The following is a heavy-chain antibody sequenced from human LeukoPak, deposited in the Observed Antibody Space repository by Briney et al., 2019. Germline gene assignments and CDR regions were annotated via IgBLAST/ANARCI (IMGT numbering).Heavy chain of an antibody. CDR2: INPSGGST. D-gene: IGHD7-27*01. J-gene: IGHJ4*02. V-gene: IGHV1-46*01. CDR1: GYTFTSYG. CDR3: ARGPPNWGYDY. Sequence: ASVKVSCKASGYTFTSYGISWVRQAPGQGLEWMGIINPSGGSTNYAQKFQGRVTMTRSTSMSTAYMELSSLRSEDTAVYYCARGPPNWGYDYWGQGTLVTVSS.